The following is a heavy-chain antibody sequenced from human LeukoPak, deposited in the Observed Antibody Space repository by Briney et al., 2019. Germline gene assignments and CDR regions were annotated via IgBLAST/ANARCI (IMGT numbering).Heavy chain of an antibody. CDR2: TGLNSVHT. CDR3: ANPFSTPRSNYYIDV. D-gene: IGHD2-2*01. J-gene: IGHJ6*03. CDR1: GFTFSRHA. Sequence: GGSLRLSCAASGFTFSRHAMNWVRQAPGKGLEWVSTTGLNSVHTLCADSVQGRFTISRDNSKNTLDLQMNSLRAEDTAVYYCANPFSTPRSNYYIDVWGKGTTVTVSS. V-gene: IGHV3-23*01.